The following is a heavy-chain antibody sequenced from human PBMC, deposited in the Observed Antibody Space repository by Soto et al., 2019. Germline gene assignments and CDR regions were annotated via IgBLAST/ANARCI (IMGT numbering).Heavy chain of an antibody. D-gene: IGHD5-12*01. CDR1: GFTFSSYA. J-gene: IGHJ4*02. V-gene: IGHV3-23*01. Sequence: GGSLRLSCAASGFTFSSYAMTWVRQAPGKGLEWVSVISGGGGSTYYADSVKGRFTISRDNSKNTLYLQMNSLRAEDTAIYYCAKDSDSGYDTRGYFDYWGQGTLVTVYS. CDR2: ISGGGGST. CDR3: AKDSDSGYDTRGYFDY.